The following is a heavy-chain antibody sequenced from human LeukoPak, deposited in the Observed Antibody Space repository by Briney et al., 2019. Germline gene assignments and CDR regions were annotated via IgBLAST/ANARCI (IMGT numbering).Heavy chain of an antibody. CDR2: ISGSGDST. D-gene: IGHD3-22*01. Sequence: PGGSLRLSCAASGFTFSSYGMSWVRQAPGKGLEWVSTISGSGDSTYYADSVKGRFTISRDNSKNTLYLQMNSLRAEDTAVYYCAKVGYYNDSSGYYLDYFDYWGQGTLVTVSS. J-gene: IGHJ4*02. CDR1: GFTFSSYG. V-gene: IGHV3-23*01. CDR3: AKVGYYNDSSGYYLDYFDY.